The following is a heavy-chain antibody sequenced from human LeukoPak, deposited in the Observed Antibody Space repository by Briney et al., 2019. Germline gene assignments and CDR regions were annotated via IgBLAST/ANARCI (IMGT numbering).Heavy chain of an antibody. CDR1: GFTFSSYA. V-gene: IGHV3-23*01. CDR2: ISGSGGST. CDR3: AKRRDSSSRYKN. J-gene: IGHJ4*02. D-gene: IGHD6-13*01. Sequence: GGSLRLSCAASGFTFSSYAMSWVRQAPGKGLEWVSAISGSGGSTCYADSVKGRFTISRDNSKNTLYLQMNSLRAEDTAVYYCAKRRDSSSRYKNWGQGTLVTVSS.